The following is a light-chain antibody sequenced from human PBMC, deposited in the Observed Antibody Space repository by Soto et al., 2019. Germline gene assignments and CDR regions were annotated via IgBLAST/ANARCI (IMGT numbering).Light chain of an antibody. CDR1: SSNIGAGYD. CDR3: QYYGSSRSCYV. CDR2: GNS. V-gene: IGLV1-40*01. J-gene: IGLJ1*01. Sequence: QSVLTQPPSVSGAPGQRVTISCTGSSSNIGAGYDVHWYQQLPGTAPKLLIYGNSNRPSGVPDRFSGSKSGTSASLAITGLQAEDEADYYCQYYGSSRSCYVFGTGTKVTVL.